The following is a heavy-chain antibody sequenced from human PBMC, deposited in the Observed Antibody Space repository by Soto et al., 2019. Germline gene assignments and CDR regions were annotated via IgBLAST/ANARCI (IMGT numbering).Heavy chain of an antibody. CDR3: VSWVSDHFDY. CDR2: INPTGSNT. V-gene: IGHV3-23*05. J-gene: IGHJ4*02. CDR1: GFTFSDSA. Sequence: PVGSLRLSCAASGFTFSDSAMSWVRLAPGTGLEWVSTINPTGSNTHYADSAKGRFSISRDNSRNTVDLQMNSLRAADTALYYCVSWVSDHFDYWGQGTPVTVSS. D-gene: IGHD3-16*01.